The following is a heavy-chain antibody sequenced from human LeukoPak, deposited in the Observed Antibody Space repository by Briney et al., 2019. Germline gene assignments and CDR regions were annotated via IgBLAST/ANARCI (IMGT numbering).Heavy chain of an antibody. CDR3: AKDGGRYSADF. D-gene: IGHD1-26*01. CDR2: INPRGDWS. V-gene: IGHV1-46*01. CDR1: GYTFSNYY. J-gene: IGHJ4*02. Sequence: ASVKVSCTASGYTFSNYYMHWVRQAPGQGLEWMGIINPRGDWSAYAQNLQGRVTLTRDTSTSTVYMELRSLRSDDTAVYYCAKDGGRYSADFWGQGTVLTVSS.